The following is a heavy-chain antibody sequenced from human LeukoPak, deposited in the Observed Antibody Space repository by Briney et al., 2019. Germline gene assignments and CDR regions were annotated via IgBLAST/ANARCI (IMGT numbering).Heavy chain of an antibody. CDR1: GYTFTSYD. J-gene: IGHJ5*02. CDR2: MNPNRGNT. CDR3: VRDGEGVAISVNYWFDP. V-gene: IGHV1-8*01. D-gene: IGHD3-10*01. Sequence: ASVKVSCKASGYTFTSYDINWGRQATGQGREWMGWMNPNRGNTGYAQKFQGRVTMTRDTSISTASMELRGLRAEDTAVYYCVRDGEGVAISVNYWFDPWGQGTLVTVSS.